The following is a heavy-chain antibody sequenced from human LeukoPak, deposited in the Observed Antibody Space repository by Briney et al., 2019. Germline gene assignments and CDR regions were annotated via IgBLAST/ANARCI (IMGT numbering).Heavy chain of an antibody. CDR1: GFTFSTFS. J-gene: IGHJ4*02. CDR3: ARDFVERRLDF. CDR2: ISSSGSTL. Sequence: PGGSLRLSCAASGFTFSTFSMNWVRQAPGKGLEWISYISSSGSTLLYADSVKGRFTISRDNAKNSLYLQMNNLRVEDTAVYYCARDFVERRLDFWGQGTLVTVS. V-gene: IGHV3-48*01. D-gene: IGHD6-6*01.